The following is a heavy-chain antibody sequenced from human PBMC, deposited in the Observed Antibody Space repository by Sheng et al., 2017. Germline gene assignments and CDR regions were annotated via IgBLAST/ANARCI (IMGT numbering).Heavy chain of an antibody. J-gene: IGHJ4*02. D-gene: IGHD6-19*01. CDR3: ARGISSGFYLPY. CDR1: GGTFNSHA. V-gene: IGHV1-69*01. CDR2: IVPIFGTV. Sequence: QVRLEQSGAEVKKPGSSVKVSCKASGGTFNSHAISWVRQAPGQGLEWMGGIVPIFGTVNYAQKFQGRVTITADESTSTAYMELSSLRPEDTAVYYCARGISSGFYLPYWGQGTQVTVST.